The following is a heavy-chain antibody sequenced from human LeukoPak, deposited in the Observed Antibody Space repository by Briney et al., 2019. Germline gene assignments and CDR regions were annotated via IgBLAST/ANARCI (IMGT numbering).Heavy chain of an antibody. J-gene: IGHJ5*02. CDR1: GFTFNNAW. V-gene: IGHV3-15*07. CDR2: IKSKTAGETI. Sequence: GGCLRLSCAASGFTFNNAWMKWVREARGKGLEWVGRIKSKTAGETIAYAEPVKGRFTISRDYSKNTLFLQMSSLKTEDTAVYYCSTAPAIAVPWGQGTLVTVSS. D-gene: IGHD6-19*01. CDR3: STAPAIAVP.